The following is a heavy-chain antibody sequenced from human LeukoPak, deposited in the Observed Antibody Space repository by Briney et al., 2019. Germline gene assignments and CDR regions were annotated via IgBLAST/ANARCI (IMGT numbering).Heavy chain of an antibody. J-gene: IGHJ4*02. D-gene: IGHD6-19*01. CDR2: INHSGST. CDR1: GGSFSGYY. CDR3: ARSHLGGWYYFDY. Sequence: PSETLSLTCAVYGGSFSGYYWSWIRQPPGKGLEWIGEINHSGSTNYNPSLKGRVTISVDTSKNQFSLKLSSVTAADTAVYYCARSHLGGWYYFDYWGQGTLVTVSS. V-gene: IGHV4-34*01.